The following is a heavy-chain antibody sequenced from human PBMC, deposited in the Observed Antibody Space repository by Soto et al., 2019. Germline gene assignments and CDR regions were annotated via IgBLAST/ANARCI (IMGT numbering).Heavy chain of an antibody. CDR2: IYPGDSDT. Sequence: GESLKISCNGSGYSFTTYWIGWVRQMPGKGLEWMGIIYPGDSDTRYSPSFEGQVTISADKSISTAYLQWSGLKASDTAMYYCARGSVSYHFDYWGHGTLVTVSS. J-gene: IGHJ4*01. CDR3: ARGSVSYHFDY. D-gene: IGHD3-10*01. V-gene: IGHV5-51*01. CDR1: GYSFTTYW.